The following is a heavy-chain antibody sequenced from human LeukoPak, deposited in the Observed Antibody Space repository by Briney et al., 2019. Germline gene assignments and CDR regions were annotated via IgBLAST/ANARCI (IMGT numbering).Heavy chain of an antibody. CDR2: INPNSGDT. CDR3: ARGRVYGGNDFDY. Sequence: ASVKVSCKASGYTLTGYYIHWVRQAPGQGLEWMGRINPNSGDTHSAQKFQGRVTMTRDTSISTAYMELSRLRSDDTALYYCARGRVYGGNDFDYWGQGTLVTVSS. J-gene: IGHJ4*02. V-gene: IGHV1-2*06. D-gene: IGHD4-23*01. CDR1: GYTLTGYY.